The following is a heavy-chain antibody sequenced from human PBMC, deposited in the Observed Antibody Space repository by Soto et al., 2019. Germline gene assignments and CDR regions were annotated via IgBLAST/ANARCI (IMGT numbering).Heavy chain of an antibody. CDR1: GFTFSSYS. CDR3: ARDLKDNYYYYYGMDV. V-gene: IGHV3-21*01. CDR2: ISSSSSYI. J-gene: IGHJ6*02. Sequence: GGSLRLSCAASGFTFSSYSMNWVRQAPGKGLEWVSSISSSSSYIYYADSVKGRFTISRDNAKNSLYLQMNSLRAEDTAVYYCARDLKDNYYYYYGMDVWGQGTTVTVSS.